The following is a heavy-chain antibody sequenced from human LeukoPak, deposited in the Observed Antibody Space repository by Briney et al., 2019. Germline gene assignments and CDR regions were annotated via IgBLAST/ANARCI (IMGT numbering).Heavy chain of an antibody. CDR3: ARVTSRLGWFDP. CDR1: GYSISSGYY. V-gene: IGHV4-38-2*02. J-gene: IGHJ5*02. CDR2: ISHSGST. D-gene: IGHD1-14*01. Sequence: SETLSLTCTVSGYSISSGYYWGWIRPPPGKGLEWIGNISHSGSTYYNPSLKSRVTISVDTSKNQFSLKLRSVTAADTAVYYCARVTSRLGWFDPWGQGTLVTVSS.